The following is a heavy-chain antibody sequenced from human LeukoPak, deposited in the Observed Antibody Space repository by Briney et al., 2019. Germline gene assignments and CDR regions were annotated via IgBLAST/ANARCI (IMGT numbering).Heavy chain of an antibody. V-gene: IGHV4-59*01. J-gene: IGHJ4*02. Sequence: SETLSLTCTVSGGSISSYYWSWVRQPPGKGLEWIGHIYYSGSTNYNPSLKSRVTISVDTSKNQFSLKLSSVTAADTAVYYCASRSSIWSGYQDTLYYFDYWGQGTLVTVSS. CDR3: ASRSSIWSGYQDTLYYFDY. CDR1: GGSISSYY. CDR2: IYYSGST. D-gene: IGHD3-3*01.